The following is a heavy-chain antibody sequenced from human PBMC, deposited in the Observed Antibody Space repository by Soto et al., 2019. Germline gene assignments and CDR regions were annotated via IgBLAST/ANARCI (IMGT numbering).Heavy chain of an antibody. J-gene: IGHJ6*02. D-gene: IGHD3-22*01. CDR3: ARDLDSSGYAVTDV. CDR1: GGSISSGDYY. Sequence: QVQLQESGPGLVKPSQTLSLTCTVSGGSISSGDYYWSWIRQPPGKGLEWIGYIYYSGSTYYNPSPKHRITHSVDTSKNQFSLKPGSMTAADTAVYYCARDLDSSGYAVTDVWGQGTTVTVSS. CDR2: IYYSGST. V-gene: IGHV4-30-4*01.